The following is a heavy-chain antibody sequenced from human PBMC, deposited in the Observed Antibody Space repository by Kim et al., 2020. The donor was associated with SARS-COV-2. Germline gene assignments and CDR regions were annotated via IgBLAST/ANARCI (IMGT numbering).Heavy chain of an antibody. CDR3: ARLNYDFWSGLRGLGWFDP. D-gene: IGHD3-3*01. J-gene: IGHJ5*02. CDR1: GGSISSYY. Sequence: SETLSLTCTVSGGSISSYYWSWIRQPPGKGLEWIGYIYYSGSTNYNPSLKSRVTISVDTSKNQFSLKLSSVTAADTAVYYCARLNYDFWSGLRGLGWFDPWGQGTLVTVSS. V-gene: IGHV4-59*08. CDR2: IYYSGST.